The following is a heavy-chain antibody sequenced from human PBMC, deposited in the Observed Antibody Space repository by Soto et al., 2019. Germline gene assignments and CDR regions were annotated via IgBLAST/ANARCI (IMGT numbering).Heavy chain of an antibody. D-gene: IGHD5-12*01. J-gene: IGHJ6*03. CDR1: GGSISSYY. V-gene: IGHV4-59*08. Sequence: SETLSLTCTVSGGSISSYYWSWIRQPPGKGLEWIGYIYYSGSTNYNPSLKSRVTISVDTSKNQFSLKLSSVTAADTAVYYCARAGISGYDYYYYYYMDVWGKGTTVTV. CDR3: ARAGISGYDYYYYYYMDV. CDR2: IYYSGST.